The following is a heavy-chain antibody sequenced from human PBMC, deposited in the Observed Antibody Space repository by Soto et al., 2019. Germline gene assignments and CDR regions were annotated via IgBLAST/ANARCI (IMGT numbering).Heavy chain of an antibody. CDR3: ARRPFGSGWTLDS. Sequence: PSETLSLTCDVSGASITTYYWSWIRQAPGKGLEWIGNVYHTGSTDYNSSLRSRVTISVDTSKNQFSLIMNSVTAADTAVYYCARRPFGSGWTLDSWGQGALVTV. CDR2: VYHTGST. D-gene: IGHD6-19*01. CDR1: GASITTYY. V-gene: IGHV4-59*13. J-gene: IGHJ4*02.